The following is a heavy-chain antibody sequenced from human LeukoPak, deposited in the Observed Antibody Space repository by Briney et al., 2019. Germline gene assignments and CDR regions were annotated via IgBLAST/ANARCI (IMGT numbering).Heavy chain of an antibody. Sequence: GRSLRLSCAASGFTFDDYAMHWDRQAPGKGLEWVSGINWSSSSLGYVDSVKGRFTISRDNAKNSLYLQMNSLRAEDTALYYCAKDKGRGYYGSASSYPAWGQGTLVTVSS. CDR2: INWSSSSL. V-gene: IGHV3-9*01. J-gene: IGHJ5*02. CDR1: GFTFDDYA. CDR3: AKDKGRGYYGSASSYPA. D-gene: IGHD3-10*01.